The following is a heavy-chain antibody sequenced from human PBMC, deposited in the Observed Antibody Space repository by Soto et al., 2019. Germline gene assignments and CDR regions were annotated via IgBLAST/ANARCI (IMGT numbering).Heavy chain of an antibody. J-gene: IGHJ4*02. Sequence: SETLSLTCTVSGGSISSYYWGWIRQPPGKELEWVGYIYYTGSTNYNPSLKSRVTISVDTSKNQFSLKLSSVTAADTAVYYCARENYYDYWGQGTLVTVSS. CDR2: IYYTGST. V-gene: IGHV4-59*01. CDR3: ARENYYDY. CDR1: GGSISSYY.